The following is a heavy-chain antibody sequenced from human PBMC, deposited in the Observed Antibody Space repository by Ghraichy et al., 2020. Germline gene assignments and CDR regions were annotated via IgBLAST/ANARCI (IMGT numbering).Heavy chain of an antibody. J-gene: IGHJ2*01. CDR3: TTRSYDFWSGRWYFDL. V-gene: IGHV3-15*07. CDR1: GFSFTNAW. CDR2: IKSKGDVATA. Sequence: GGSLRLSCAASGFSFTNAWMNWVRQAPGKGLEWVALIKSKGDVATADYAAPVKGSVSISRDESTFTLHLQMDSLRTDDTAVYYCTTRSYDFWSGRWYFDLWGRGTPVTVSS. D-gene: IGHD3-3*01.